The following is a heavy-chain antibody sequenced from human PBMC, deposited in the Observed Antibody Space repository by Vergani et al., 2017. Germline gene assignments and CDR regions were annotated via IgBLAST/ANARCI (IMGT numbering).Heavy chain of an antibody. D-gene: IGHD6-19*01. Sequence: EVQLVESGGGLVKPGGSLRLSCAASGFTFSSYSMNWVRQAPGKGLEWVSSISSSSSYIYYADSVKGRFTISRDNSKNSLYLQMNSLRTEDTALYYCAKAAPPGQWLVPEVDYWGQGTLVTVSS. V-gene: IGHV3-21*04. CDR3: AKAAPPGQWLVPEVDY. CDR2: ISSSSSYI. CDR1: GFTFSSYS. J-gene: IGHJ4*02.